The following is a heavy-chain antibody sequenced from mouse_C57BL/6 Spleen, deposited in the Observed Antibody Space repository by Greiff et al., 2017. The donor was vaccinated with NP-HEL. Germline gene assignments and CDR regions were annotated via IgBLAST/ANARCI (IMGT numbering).Heavy chain of an antibody. Sequence: QVQLKQSGPELVKPGASVKLSCKASGYTFTSYDINWVKQRPGQGLEWIGWIYPRDGSTKYNEKFKGKATLTVDTSSSTAYMELHSLTSEDSAVYFCARRGYYGSSYGAMDYWGQGTSVTVSS. J-gene: IGHJ4*01. CDR1: GYTFTSYD. V-gene: IGHV1-85*01. CDR3: ARRGYYGSSYGAMDY. D-gene: IGHD1-1*01. CDR2: IYPRDGST.